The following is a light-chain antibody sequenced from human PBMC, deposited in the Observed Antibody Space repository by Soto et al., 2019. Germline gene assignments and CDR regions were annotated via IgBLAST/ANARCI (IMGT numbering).Light chain of an antibody. Sequence: QSALTQPASVSGSPGQSITISCTGTSSDVGSYDLVSWYQQRPGRAPRLMIFEVAKWPSGISTRFSGSKSGNTASLTISGLQAVDEADYFCCSYTSTNTLVFGGGTKVTVL. CDR3: CSYTSTNTLV. V-gene: IGLV2-23*02. CDR1: SSDVGSYDL. J-gene: IGLJ2*01. CDR2: EVA.